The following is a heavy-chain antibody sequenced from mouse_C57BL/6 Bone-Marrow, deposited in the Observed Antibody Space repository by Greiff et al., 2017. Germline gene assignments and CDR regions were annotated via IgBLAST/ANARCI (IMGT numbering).Heavy chain of an antibody. V-gene: IGHV5-4*01. CDR1: GFTFSSYA. CDR2: ISDGGSYT. CDR3: DREVVKGFAY. Sequence: EVHLVESGGGLVKPGGSLKLSCAASGFTFSSYAMSWVRQTPEKRLEWVATISDGGSYTYSPDNVKGRFTISRDNAKNTLYLQMSHLKSEDTAMYYCDREVVKGFAYWGQGTLVTVSA. J-gene: IGHJ3*01.